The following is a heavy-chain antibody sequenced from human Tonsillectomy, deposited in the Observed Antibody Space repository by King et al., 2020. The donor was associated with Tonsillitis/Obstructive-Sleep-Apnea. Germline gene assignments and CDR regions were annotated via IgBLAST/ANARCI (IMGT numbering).Heavy chain of an antibody. CDR3: ASDFWSVYYFDY. J-gene: IGHJ4*02. CDR1: GGSISSSSYY. D-gene: IGHD3-3*01. CDR2: IYYSGTT. Sequence: VQLQESGPGLVKPSETLSLTCTVSGGSISSSSYYWGWIRQPPGKGLEWIGSIYYSGTTYYNPSLKSRVTISVDTYKNQFSLYLCSVTAADTPVYYCASDFWSVYYFDYWGLGTLVTVSS. V-gene: IGHV4-39*01.